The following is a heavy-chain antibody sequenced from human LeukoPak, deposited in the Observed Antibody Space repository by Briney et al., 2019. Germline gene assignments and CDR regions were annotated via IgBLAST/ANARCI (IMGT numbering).Heavy chain of an antibody. D-gene: IGHD2/OR15-2a*01. J-gene: IGHJ4*02. Sequence: GGSLRLSCTASGFTFGDYAMSWVRQAPGKGLEWVGFIRSKAYGGTTEYAASVKGRFTISRDDSKSIAYLQMNSLKTGDTAVYYCTREGNRPYWGQGTLVTVFS. CDR3: TREGNRPY. V-gene: IGHV3-49*04. CDR2: IRSKAYGGTT. CDR1: GFTFGDYA.